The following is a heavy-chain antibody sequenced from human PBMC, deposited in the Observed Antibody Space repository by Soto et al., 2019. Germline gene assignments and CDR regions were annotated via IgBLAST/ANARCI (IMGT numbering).Heavy chain of an antibody. J-gene: IGHJ6*01. CDR3: AKGGAIVAAGTRVYLYNAMDV. Sequence: QVQLVQSGTEVKRPGDSVKVSCKASGYTFTVYYVHWVRQAPGQGLEWMGWINPNSGDTYLAQRFQGRVTMNRDTSIGTAYMELRGLTSDDTAEYYCAKGGAIVAAGTRVYLYNAMDVWGQGNTVTVSS. CDR2: INPNSGDT. V-gene: IGHV1-2*02. CDR1: GYTFTVYY. D-gene: IGHD1-26*01.